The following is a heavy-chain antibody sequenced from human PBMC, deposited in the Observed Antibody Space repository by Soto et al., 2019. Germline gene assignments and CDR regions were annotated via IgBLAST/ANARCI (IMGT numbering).Heavy chain of an antibody. CDR3: ARDGPPWGSYRYANAFDI. J-gene: IGHJ3*02. V-gene: IGHV1-69*04. CDR1: GGTFSSYT. CDR2: IIPILGIA. Sequence: ASVKVSCKASGGTFSSYTISWVRQAPGQGLEWMGRIIPILGIANYAQKFQGRVTITADKSTSTAYMELSSLRSEDTAVYYCARDGPPWGSYRYANAFDIWGQGTMVTVSS. D-gene: IGHD3-16*02.